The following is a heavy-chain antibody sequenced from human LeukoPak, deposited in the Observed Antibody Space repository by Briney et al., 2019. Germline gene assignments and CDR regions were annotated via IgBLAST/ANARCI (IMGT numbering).Heavy chain of an antibody. CDR3: GRYGSDAFDI. D-gene: IGHD3-16*01. CDR1: GFTFSSYW. Sequence: GGSLRLSCAASGFTFSSYWMSWVRQAPGKGLEWVANIKQDGSEKYYVDSVKGRFTISRENAKNSLHLQMNSLRAGDTAVYYCGRYGSDAFDIWGRGTMVTVSS. CDR2: IKQDGSEK. J-gene: IGHJ3*02. V-gene: IGHV3-7*02.